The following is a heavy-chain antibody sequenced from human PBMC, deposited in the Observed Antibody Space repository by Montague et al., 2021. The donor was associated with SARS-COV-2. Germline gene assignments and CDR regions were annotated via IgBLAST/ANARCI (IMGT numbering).Heavy chain of an antibody. CDR2: IYYSGST. D-gene: IGHD3-3*01. CDR3: ARKPSRGITSFGVVTASCYFDY. CDR1: GGSISSNSYY. Sequence: TLSLTCTVSGGSISSNSYYWTWIRQPPGKGLEWIGCIYYSGSTYYNPSLKSRLTTSVDTSKNQFSLKLTSVTAADTAVYYCARKPSRGITSFGVVTASCYFDYWGQGTLVTVSS. V-gene: IGHV4-31*03. J-gene: IGHJ4*02.